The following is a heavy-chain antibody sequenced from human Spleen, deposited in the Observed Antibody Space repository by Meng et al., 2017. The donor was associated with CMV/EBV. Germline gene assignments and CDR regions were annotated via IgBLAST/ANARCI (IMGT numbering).Heavy chain of an antibody. Sequence: ASVKVSCKASGYTFTAHYFHWVRQAPGQGLEWMGWIHPHRGDTNYAQQFQGRVTMTRDTSINTAYMELSRLRSDDTAVYYCARRGWSSTPTWHYFDYWGQGALVTVSS. CDR2: IHPHRGDT. D-gene: IGHD2-2*01. CDR3: ARRGWSSTPTWHYFDY. J-gene: IGHJ4*01. V-gene: IGHV1-2*02. CDR1: GYTFTAHY.